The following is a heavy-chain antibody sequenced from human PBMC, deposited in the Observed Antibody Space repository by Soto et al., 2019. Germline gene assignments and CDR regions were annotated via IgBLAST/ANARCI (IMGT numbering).Heavy chain of an antibody. V-gene: IGHV3-21*01. D-gene: IGHD2-2*01. J-gene: IGHJ5*02. CDR1: GFTFSSYS. CDR2: ISSSSSYI. CDR3: ARAVCSSTSCYSGAWWFVP. Sequence: GGSLRLSCAASGFTFSSYSMNWVRQAPGKEPGCVSSISSSSSYIYYADSVKGRFTISRDNAKNSLYLQMNSLRAEDTAVYYCARAVCSSTSCYSGAWWFVPWGQGTLVTVS.